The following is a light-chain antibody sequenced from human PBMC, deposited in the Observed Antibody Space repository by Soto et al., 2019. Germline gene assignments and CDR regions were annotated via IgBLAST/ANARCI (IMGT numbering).Light chain of an antibody. J-gene: IGKJ1*01. CDR2: GAS. CDR3: QQYDNWPPWT. CDR1: QSVSNS. Sequence: EVVMTQSPATLSVSPGERATLSCRASQSVSNSLAWYQQKPGQVPRLLIYGASTRAAGIPARFSGSGSGTEFTLTISSLQSEDFGVYYCQQYDNWPPWTFGQGIKVEIK. V-gene: IGKV3-15*01.